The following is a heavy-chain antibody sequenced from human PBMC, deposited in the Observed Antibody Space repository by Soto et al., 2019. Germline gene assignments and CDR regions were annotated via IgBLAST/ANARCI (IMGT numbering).Heavy chain of an antibody. V-gene: IGHV4-34*01. J-gene: IGHJ5*02. Sequence: SETLSLTCAVYGGSFSGYYWSWIRQPPGKGLEWIGEINHSGSTNYNPSLKSRVTISVDTSKNQFSLKLRSVTAADTAVYYCARGVIAVADTGHWFDPWGQGTLVTVSS. CDR3: ARGVIAVADTGHWFDP. CDR2: INHSGST. CDR1: GGSFSGYY. D-gene: IGHD6-19*01.